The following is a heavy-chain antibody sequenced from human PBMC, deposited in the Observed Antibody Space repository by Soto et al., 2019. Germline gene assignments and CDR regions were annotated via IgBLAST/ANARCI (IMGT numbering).Heavy chain of an antibody. Sequence: QVQLQESGPGLVKPSETLSLTCTVSGGSISSYYWSWIRQPPGKGLEWIGYIYYSGSTNYSPSLRSXXTXSXGTSKNQFSLKLSSVTAADTAVYYCARWVEGSWFDPWGQGTLVTVSS. CDR1: GGSISSYY. CDR2: IYYSGST. J-gene: IGHJ5*02. CDR3: ARWVEGSWFDP. D-gene: IGHD2-15*01. V-gene: IGHV4-59*08.